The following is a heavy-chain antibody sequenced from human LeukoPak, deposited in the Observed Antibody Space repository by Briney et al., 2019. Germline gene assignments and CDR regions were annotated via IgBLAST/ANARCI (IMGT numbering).Heavy chain of an antibody. Sequence: SETLSLTCTVSGGSISSSSYYWGWIRQPPGKGLEWIGSIYYSGSTYYNPSLKSRVTISVDTSKNQFSLKLSSVTAADTAVYYCARGRNIYSRIYYFDCWGQGTLVTVSS. J-gene: IGHJ4*02. CDR3: ARGRNIYSRIYYFDC. D-gene: IGHD5-18*01. CDR1: GGSISSSSYY. V-gene: IGHV4-39*01. CDR2: IYYSGST.